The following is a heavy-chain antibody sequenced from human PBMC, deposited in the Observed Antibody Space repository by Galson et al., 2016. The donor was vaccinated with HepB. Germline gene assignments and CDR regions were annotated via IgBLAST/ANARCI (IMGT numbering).Heavy chain of an antibody. CDR1: GFTFDAYA. Sequence: SLRLSCAASGFTFDAYAMHWVRQAPGKGLEWVSGISWNSGTIGYADSVKGRFTISRDNAKNSLYLQMNSLRPEDTALSYCAKAGTYSSSKGWLDPWGQGTLVTVSS. J-gene: IGHJ5*02. CDR3: AKAGTYSSSKGWLDP. D-gene: IGHD6-13*01. V-gene: IGHV3-9*01. CDR2: ISWNSGTI.